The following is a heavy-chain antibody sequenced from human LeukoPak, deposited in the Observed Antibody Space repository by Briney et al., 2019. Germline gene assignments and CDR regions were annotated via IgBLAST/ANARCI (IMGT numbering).Heavy chain of an antibody. CDR1: GFTVSSNY. D-gene: IGHD4-23*01. J-gene: IGHJ4*02. CDR2: IYSGGST. Sequence: GGSLRLSCAASGFTVSSNYMSWVRQAPGKGLEWVSVIYSGGSTYYADSVKSRFTISRDSAKNSLYLQMNSLRAEDTAVYYCAMGNKRSTVGAGGNSRRFDYWGQGTLVTVSS. V-gene: IGHV3-66*01. CDR3: AMGNKRSTVGAGGNSRRFDY.